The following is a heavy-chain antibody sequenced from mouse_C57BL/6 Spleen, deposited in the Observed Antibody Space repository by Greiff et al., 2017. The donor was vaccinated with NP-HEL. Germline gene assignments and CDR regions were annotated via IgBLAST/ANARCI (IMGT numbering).Heavy chain of an antibody. CDR1: GYTFTSYC. V-gene: IGHV1-61*01. Sequence: VQLQQPGAELVRPGSSVKLSCKASGYTFTSYCMDWVKQSPGQGLEWIGNIYPSDSETHYNQKFKDKATLTVDKSASTGYMQLSSVTSEDSAVYHCARKNYGNYALYFEVWGTGTTVTVSS. D-gene: IGHD2-1*01. J-gene: IGHJ1*03. CDR2: IYPSDSET. CDR3: ARKNYGNYALYFEV.